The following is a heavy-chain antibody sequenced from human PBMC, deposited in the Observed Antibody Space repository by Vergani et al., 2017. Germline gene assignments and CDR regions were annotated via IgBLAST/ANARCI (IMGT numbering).Heavy chain of an antibody. D-gene: IGHD2-2*01. CDR3: ARPHGDILPPGPRRLDY. J-gene: IGHJ4*02. CDR2: INPSGGST. V-gene: IGHV1-46*01. Sequence: QVLLVQSGAEVKKPGASVRVSCKTSGYTFTNYYIHWVRQAPGQGLEWMGIINPSGGSTTYAQQFQGRLTMTRDTPTSTVYMDLSNLRSEDTSVYYCARPHGDILPPGPRRLDYWGQGTLVTVSS. CDR1: GYTFTNYY.